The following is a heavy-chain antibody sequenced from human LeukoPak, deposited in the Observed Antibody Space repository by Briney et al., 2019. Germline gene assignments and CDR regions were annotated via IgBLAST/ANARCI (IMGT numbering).Heavy chain of an antibody. CDR3: ARSASSITMIVVVITTVDY. Sequence: PGRSLRLSCAASGFTFSSYGMHWVRQAPGKGLEWVSAISGSGGSTYYADSAKGRFTISRDNSKNTLYLQMNSLRAEDTALYYCARSASSITMIVVVITTVDYWGQGTLVTVSS. V-gene: IGHV3-23*01. CDR1: GFTFSSYG. CDR2: ISGSGGST. D-gene: IGHD3-22*01. J-gene: IGHJ4*02.